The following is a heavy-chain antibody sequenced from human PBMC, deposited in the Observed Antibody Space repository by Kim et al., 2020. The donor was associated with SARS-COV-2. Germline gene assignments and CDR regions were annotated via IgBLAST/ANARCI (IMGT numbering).Heavy chain of an antibody. Sequence: ASVKVSCKASGYTFTSYGISWVRQAPGQWLEWMGWISAYNGNTNYAQKLQGRVTMTTDTSTSTAYMELRSLRSDDTAVYYCARGPFIVVVPAARSGFYYYGMDVWGQRTTVTVSS. CDR1: GYTFTSYG. CDR2: ISAYNGNT. V-gene: IGHV1-18*04. CDR3: ARGPFIVVVPAARSGFYYYGMDV. D-gene: IGHD2-2*01. J-gene: IGHJ6*02.